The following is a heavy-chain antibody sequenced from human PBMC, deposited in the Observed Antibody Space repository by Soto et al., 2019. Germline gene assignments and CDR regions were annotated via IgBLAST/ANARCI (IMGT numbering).Heavy chain of an antibody. Sequence: SVKVSCKASGFDFGSFGIQFLRQTRGRGLEWIGWIVVASGRTDYARQFQGRVAFSRGMSSTTAYMDLYDLKSDDTAVYFCSADHPHTAIGWPVWGQGTTVTVSS. J-gene: IGHJ6*02. CDR2: IVVASGRT. CDR3: SADHPHTAIGWPV. V-gene: IGHV1-58*02. CDR1: GFDFGSFG.